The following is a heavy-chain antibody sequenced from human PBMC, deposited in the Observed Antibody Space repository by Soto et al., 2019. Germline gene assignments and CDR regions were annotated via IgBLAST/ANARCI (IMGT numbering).Heavy chain of an antibody. J-gene: IGHJ6*03. D-gene: IGHD4-17*01. CDR1: GYTFTSYD. V-gene: IGHV1-8*01. CDR3: ARGNLVYGDYGSYYYMDV. Sequence: ASVKVSCKASGYTFTSYDINWVRQATGQGLEWMGWMNPNSGNTGYAQKFQGRVTMTRNTSISTAYMELSSLRSEDTAVYYCARGNLVYGDYGSYYYMDVWGEGTTVTVSS. CDR2: MNPNSGNT.